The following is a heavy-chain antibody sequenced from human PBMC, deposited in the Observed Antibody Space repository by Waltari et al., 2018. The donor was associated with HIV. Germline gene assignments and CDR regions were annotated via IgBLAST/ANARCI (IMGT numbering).Heavy chain of an antibody. V-gene: IGHV3-15*01. CDR1: GFTFSNAG. CDR2: IKSRADGGTT. J-gene: IGHJ4*02. Sequence: EVQLVESGGGLVKPGGSLRLSCAASGFTFSNAGMTWLRQAPGKGLEWVGRIKSRADGGTTDHAAPVKDRFTISRDDSKSTLFLQMNSLKTEDTAVYYCTTAPDYWGQGTLVTVSS. CDR3: TTAPDY.